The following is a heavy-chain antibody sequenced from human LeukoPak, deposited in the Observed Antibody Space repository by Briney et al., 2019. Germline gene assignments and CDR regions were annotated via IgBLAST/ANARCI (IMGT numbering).Heavy chain of an antibody. CDR1: GYSISSGYY. CDR3: ARGTTMVRGVGFDY. J-gene: IGHJ4*02. D-gene: IGHD3-10*01. CDR2: IYHSGST. V-gene: IGHV4-38-2*02. Sequence: SETLSLTCTVSGYSISSGYYWGWIRQPPGKGLEWIGSIYHSGSTYYNPSLKSRVTISVDTSKNQFSLKLSSVTAADTAVYYCARGTTMVRGVGFDYWGQGTLVTVSS.